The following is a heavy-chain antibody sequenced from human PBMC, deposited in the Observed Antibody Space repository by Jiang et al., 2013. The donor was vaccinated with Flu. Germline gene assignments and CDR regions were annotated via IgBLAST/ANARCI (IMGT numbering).Heavy chain of an antibody. CDR3: ARDTYSSGPHILLSGMDV. J-gene: IGHJ6*02. CDR1: GYTFTSYY. Sequence: GAEVKKPGASVKVSCKASGYTFTSYYMHWVRQAPGQGLEWMGIINPSGGSTSYAQKFQGRVTMTRDTSTSTVYMELSSLRSEDTAVYYCARDTYSSGPHILLSGMDVWGQGTTVTVSS. D-gene: IGHD6-19*01. V-gene: IGHV1-46*01. CDR2: INPSGGST.